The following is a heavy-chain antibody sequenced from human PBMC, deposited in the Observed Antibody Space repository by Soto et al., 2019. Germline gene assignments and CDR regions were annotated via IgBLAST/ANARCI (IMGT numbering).Heavy chain of an antibody. V-gene: IGHV1-46*01. CDR2: INPSGGST. J-gene: IGHJ6*02. CDR3: AREGGGTVAGTSYYYYGMDV. CDR1: GYTFTSYY. Sequence: ASVKVSCKASGYTFTSYYMHWVRQAPGQGLEWMGIINPSGGSTSYAQKFQGRVTMTRDTSTSTVYRELSSLRSEDTAVYYCAREGGGTVAGTSYYYYGMDVWGQGTTVTVSS. D-gene: IGHD6-19*01.